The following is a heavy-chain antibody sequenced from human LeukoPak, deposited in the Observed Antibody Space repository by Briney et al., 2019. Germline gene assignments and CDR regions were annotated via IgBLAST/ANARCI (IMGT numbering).Heavy chain of an antibody. CDR2: ISSSSSYK. V-gene: IGHV3-21*01. CDR1: GFIFSSYS. Sequence: GGSLRLSCVVSGFIFSSYSMNWVRQAPGKGLEWVSSISSSSSYKYYTDSVKGRFTISRDNAKNSLYLQMNSLRAEDTAVYYCARSAAGTYYWGQGTLVTVSS. J-gene: IGHJ4*02. CDR3: ARSAAGTYY. D-gene: IGHD1-1*01.